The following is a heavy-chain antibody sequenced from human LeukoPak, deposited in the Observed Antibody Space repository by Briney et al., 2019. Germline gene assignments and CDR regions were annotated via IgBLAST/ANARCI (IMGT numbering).Heavy chain of an antibody. CDR2: IYSGGST. CDR3: ARQGDGSTKYYYYMDV. D-gene: IGHD5-24*01. J-gene: IGHJ6*03. CDR1: GFTVSSNY. V-gene: IGHV3-66*04. Sequence: PGGSLRLSCAASGFTVSSNYMSWVRQAPGKWLEWVSVIYSGGSTYYADSVKGRFTISRDNSKNTLYLQMNSLRAEDTAVYYCARQGDGSTKYYYYMDVWGKGTTVTISS.